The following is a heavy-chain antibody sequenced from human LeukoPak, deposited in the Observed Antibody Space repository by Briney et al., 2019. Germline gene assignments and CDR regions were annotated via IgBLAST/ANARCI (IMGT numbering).Heavy chain of an antibody. Sequence: ETLSLTCAVYGGSFSGYYWSWIRQAPGKGLEWVGRIKSKTDGGTTDYAAPVKGRFTISRDDSKNTLYLQMNSLKTEDTAVYYCTTGPTGYWGQGTLVTVSS. J-gene: IGHJ4*02. CDR1: GGSFSGYY. CDR2: IKSKTDGGTT. V-gene: IGHV3-15*01. CDR3: TTGPTGY.